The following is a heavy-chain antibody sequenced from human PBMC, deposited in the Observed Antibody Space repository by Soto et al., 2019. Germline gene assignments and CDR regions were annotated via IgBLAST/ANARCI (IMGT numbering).Heavy chain of an antibody. Sequence: EVHLVETGGGLIQPGGSLRLSCAASGLSVSSSDMSWVRQASGKGLEWVSVIYSGGSTHDADSVKGRFTISRDNSKNTVHLQMSSLRVDDTAVYFCSTSSRNEYHFAMDAWGQGTTVIVS. J-gene: IGHJ6*02. CDR1: GLSVSSSD. V-gene: IGHV3-53*02. CDR2: IYSGGST. D-gene: IGHD6-6*01. CDR3: STSSRNEYHFAMDA.